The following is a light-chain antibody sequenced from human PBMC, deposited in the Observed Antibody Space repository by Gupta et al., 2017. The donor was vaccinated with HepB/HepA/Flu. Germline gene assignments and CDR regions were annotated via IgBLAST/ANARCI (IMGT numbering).Light chain of an antibody. CDR3: QALDNTVVI. CDR1: RLGDKY. V-gene: IGLV3-1*01. J-gene: IGLJ2*01. CDR2: EDT. Sequence: SYDLSQSLSVSVSPGQTARITCSVNRLGDKYASWYQQKSVQSPIVVIYEDTKRPSGIPGRFAASHSWNTATLTIGGTQARDEADYYCQALDNTVVIFGGGTKLTVL.